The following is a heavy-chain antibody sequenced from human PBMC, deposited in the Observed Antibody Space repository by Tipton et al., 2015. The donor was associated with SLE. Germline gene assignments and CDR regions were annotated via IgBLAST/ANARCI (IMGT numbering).Heavy chain of an antibody. CDR1: TFTLSSYN. Sequence: SLRLSCGASTFTLSSYNMNWFRQAPGKGLEWVSSFSVGGNFIHYADSVRGRFTISRDAAKNSLYLQMTSLRAEDTAVYFCARGRRFDARYYYYMDVWGSGTTVTVSS. J-gene: IGHJ6*03. CDR2: FSVGGNFI. CDR3: ARGRRFDARYYYYMDV. V-gene: IGHV3-21*01. D-gene: IGHD3-16*01.